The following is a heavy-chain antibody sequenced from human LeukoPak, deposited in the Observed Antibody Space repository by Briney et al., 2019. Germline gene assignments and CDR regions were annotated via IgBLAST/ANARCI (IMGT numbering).Heavy chain of an antibody. CDR3: ARGLRFLEWFPLDY. CDR2: INHSGST. V-gene: IGHV4-34*01. J-gene: IGHJ4*02. Sequence: SETLSLTCAVYGGSFSGYYWSWIRQPPGKGLEWIGEINHSGSTNYNPSLKSRDTISVDTSKNQFSLKLSSVTAADTAVYYCARGLRFLEWFPLDYWGQGTLVTVSS. CDR1: GGSFSGYY. D-gene: IGHD3-3*01.